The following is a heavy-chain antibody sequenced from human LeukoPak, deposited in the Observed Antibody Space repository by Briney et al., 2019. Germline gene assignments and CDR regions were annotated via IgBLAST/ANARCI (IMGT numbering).Heavy chain of an antibody. Sequence: GGSLRLSCAASGFTFSSYAMSWVRQAPGKGLEWVSAISGSGGSTYYADSVRGRFTISRDNSKNTLYLQMNSLRAEDTAAYYCAKDASTWSGLGYFDYWGQGTLVTVSS. CDR1: GFTFSSYA. D-gene: IGHD3-3*01. CDR3: AKDASTWSGLGYFDY. V-gene: IGHV3-23*01. CDR2: ISGSGGST. J-gene: IGHJ4*02.